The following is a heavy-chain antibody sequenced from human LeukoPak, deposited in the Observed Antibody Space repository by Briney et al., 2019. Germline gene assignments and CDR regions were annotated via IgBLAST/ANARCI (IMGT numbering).Heavy chain of an antibody. CDR2: ISPNNGGT. D-gene: IGHD3-16*01. CDR1: GYTFTAYN. V-gene: IGHV1-2*02. J-gene: IGHJ4*02. CDR3: ERSPFRERDDL. Sequence: GASVKVSCKASGYTFTAYNIHWVRQAPAQGLEWMGWISPNNGGTNYEQKIQGRVSMTWDTSFSTAYMELSSLRSDDRAVYYWERSPFRERDDLWGQGTLDSVSS.